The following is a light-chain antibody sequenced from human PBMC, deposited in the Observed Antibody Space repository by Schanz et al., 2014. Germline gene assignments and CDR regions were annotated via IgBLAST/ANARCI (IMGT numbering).Light chain of an antibody. CDR1: SSDVGGYNY. CDR2: DVS. J-gene: IGLJ3*02. Sequence: QSALTQPASVSGSPGQSITISCTGTSSDVGGYNYVSWYQQHPGKAPKLMIYDVSNRPSGVSTRFSGSKSGNTASLTISGLQAEDEADYYCSSYTRSSTQVFGGGTKLTVL. V-gene: IGLV2-14*01. CDR3: SSYTRSSTQV.